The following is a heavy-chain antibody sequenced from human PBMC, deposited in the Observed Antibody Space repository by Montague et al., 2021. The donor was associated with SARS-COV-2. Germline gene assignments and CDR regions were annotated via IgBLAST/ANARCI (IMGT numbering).Heavy chain of an antibody. V-gene: IGHV4-59*12. Sequence: SETLSLTCSVSGGSFSPYYWTWIRQTPGKGLEWICYVSHTGSTNYNPSLQSRVSMFVDSSKSQFSLELSSVTAADTAIYYCARFRIWNHLYGVDVWGQGTTVIVSS. CDR1: GGSFSPYY. CDR3: ARFRIWNHLYGVDV. CDR2: VSHTGST. J-gene: IGHJ6*02. D-gene: IGHD2-15*01.